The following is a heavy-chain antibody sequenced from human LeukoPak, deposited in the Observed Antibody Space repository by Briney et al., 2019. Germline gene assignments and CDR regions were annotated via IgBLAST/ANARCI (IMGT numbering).Heavy chain of an antibody. CDR1: GGSFSGYY. J-gene: IGHJ4*02. V-gene: IGHV4-34*01. Sequence: SETLSLTCAVYGGSFSGYYWSWIRQPPGKGLEWIGEINHSGSTNYNPSLKSRVTISVDTSKNQFSLELSSVTAADTAVYYCARQAPYSGHDYWGQGTLVTVSS. CDR2: INHSGST. CDR3: ARQAPYSGHDY. D-gene: IGHD5-12*01.